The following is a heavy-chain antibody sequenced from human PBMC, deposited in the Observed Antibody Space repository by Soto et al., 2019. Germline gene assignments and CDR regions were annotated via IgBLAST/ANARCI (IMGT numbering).Heavy chain of an antibody. D-gene: IGHD3-22*01. CDR2: SSNSGSFT. CDR1: GFTFSDHY. J-gene: IGHJ6*02. CDR3: VRYYYDSSGYDGMDV. V-gene: IGHV3-11*06. Sequence: GGSLRLSCAASGFTFSDHYMSWIRQAPGKGLEWIGYSSNSGSFTRYEDSVKGRFSISRDNAKNSLYLQINSLRGDDTAIYYCVRYYYDSSGYDGMDVWGQGTTVTVSS.